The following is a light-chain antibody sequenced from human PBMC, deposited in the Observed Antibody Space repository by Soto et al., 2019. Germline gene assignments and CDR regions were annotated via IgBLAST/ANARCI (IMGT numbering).Light chain of an antibody. CDR1: QSISDN. CDR3: QQYNSYFWT. CDR2: AAS. J-gene: IGKJ1*01. V-gene: IGKV1-5*01. Sequence: DIQMTQSPSSLSASVGDRVTITCLASQSISDNLNWYQHKPGTAPNLLIYAASSLESGVPSRFSGSGSGTEFTLTISSLQPDDFATYYCQQYNSYFWTFGQGTKVDIK.